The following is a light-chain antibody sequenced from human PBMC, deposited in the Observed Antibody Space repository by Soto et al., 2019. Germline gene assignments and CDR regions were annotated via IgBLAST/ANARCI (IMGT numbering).Light chain of an antibody. CDR3: SSYTTRSTHV. J-gene: IGLJ1*01. Sequence: QSALTQPAAVSGSPGQSITISCTGTSRDVGGYNYVSWYQQHPGKAPKLIIYVFNNRPSGVSSRFSGSKSGNTASLTISGLQPEDGADYYCSSYTTRSTHVFGTWTKGTVL. CDR1: SRDVGGYNY. CDR2: VFN. V-gene: IGLV2-14*01.